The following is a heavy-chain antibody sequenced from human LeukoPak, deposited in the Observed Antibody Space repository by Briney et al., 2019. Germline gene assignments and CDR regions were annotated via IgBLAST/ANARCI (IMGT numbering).Heavy chain of an antibody. D-gene: IGHD3-10*01. Sequence: GASVKVSCKASGYTFTGYYMHWVRQAPGQGLEWMGWINPNSGGTNYAQKFQGRVTMTRDTSISTAYMELSRLRSDDTAVYYRARDSDRYYGSGNPFDPWGQGTLVTVSS. CDR2: INPNSGGT. V-gene: IGHV1-2*02. CDR1: GYTFTGYY. CDR3: ARDSDRYYGSGNPFDP. J-gene: IGHJ5*02.